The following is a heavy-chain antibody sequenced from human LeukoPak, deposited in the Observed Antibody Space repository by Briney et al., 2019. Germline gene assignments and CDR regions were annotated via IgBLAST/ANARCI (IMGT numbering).Heavy chain of an antibody. J-gene: IGHJ4*02. CDR1: GDSVSSNTTA. Sequence: SQTLSLTCAISGDSVSSNTTAWNWIRQSPSRGLEWLGRTYYRSKRYYEYAISVRSRITINPDTSKNQFSLQLNSVTPEDTAVYYCTKGYSMSYWGLGTLVTVSS. CDR3: TKGYSMSY. V-gene: IGHV6-1*01. D-gene: IGHD6-13*01. CDR2: TYYRSKRYY.